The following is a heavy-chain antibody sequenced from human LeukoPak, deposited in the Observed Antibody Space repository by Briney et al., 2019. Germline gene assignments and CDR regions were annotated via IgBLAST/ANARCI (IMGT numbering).Heavy chain of an antibody. D-gene: IGHD3-22*01. CDR1: GGFISSHY. CDR2: IYYSGST. J-gene: IGHJ4*02. Sequence: SETLSLTCTVSGGFISSHYWSWIRQPPGKGLEWIGYIYYSGSTNYNPSLKSRVTISVDTSKNQFSLKLSSVTAADTAVYYCARNRGYYDPFDYWGQGTLVTVSS. V-gene: IGHV4-59*11. CDR3: ARNRGYYDPFDY.